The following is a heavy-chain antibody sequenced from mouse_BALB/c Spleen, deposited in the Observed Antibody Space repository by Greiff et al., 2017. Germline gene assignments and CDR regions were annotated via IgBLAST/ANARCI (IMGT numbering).Heavy chain of an antibody. CDR1: GYTFTSYT. CDR2: INPSSGYT. D-gene: IGHD1-1*02. Sequence: VMLVESGAELARPGASVKMSCKASGYTFTSYTMHWVKQRPGQGLEWIGYINPSSGYTNYNQKFKDKATLTADKSSSTAYMQLSSLTSEDSAVYYCARDRTMPFDYWGQGTTLTVSS. J-gene: IGHJ2*01. CDR3: ARDRTMPFDY. V-gene: IGHV1-4*01.